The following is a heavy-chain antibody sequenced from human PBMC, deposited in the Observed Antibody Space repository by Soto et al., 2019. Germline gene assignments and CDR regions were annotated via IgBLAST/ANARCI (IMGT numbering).Heavy chain of an antibody. CDR2: IWYDGSNK. D-gene: IGHD6-19*01. V-gene: IGHV3-33*01. J-gene: IGHJ4*02. CDR3: ARLGEYSSGWYINY. CDR1: GFTFSSYG. Sequence: GGSLRLSCAASGFTFSSYGMHWVRQAPGKGLEWVAVIWYDGSNKYYADSVKGRFTISRDNSKNTLYLQMNSLRAEDTAVYYCARLGEYSSGWYINYWGQGTLVTVSS.